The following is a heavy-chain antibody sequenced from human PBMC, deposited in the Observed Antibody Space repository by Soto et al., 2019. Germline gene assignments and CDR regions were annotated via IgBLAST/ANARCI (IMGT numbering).Heavy chain of an antibody. D-gene: IGHD1-7*01. J-gene: IGHJ3*02. CDR2: IVVGSGNT. Sequence: SVKVSCKASGFIFTSSAVQWVRQARGQRLEWIGWIVVGSGNTNYAQKFQERVTITRDMSTSTAYMELSSLRSEDTAVYYCAADELELRAFDIWGQGTMVTVSS. V-gene: IGHV1-58*01. CDR3: AADELELRAFDI. CDR1: GFIFTSSA.